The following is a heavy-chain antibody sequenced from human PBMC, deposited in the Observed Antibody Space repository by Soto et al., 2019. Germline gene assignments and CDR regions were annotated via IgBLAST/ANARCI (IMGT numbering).Heavy chain of an antibody. CDR1: GFTFSSYA. Sequence: LRLSCAASGFTFSSYAMHWVRQAPGKGLEWVAVISYDGSNKYYADSVKGRFTISRDNSKNTLYLQMNSLRAEDTAVYYCAREGGDYGSFWGQGTLVTVSS. J-gene: IGHJ4*02. V-gene: IGHV3-30-3*01. CDR3: AREGGDYGSF. D-gene: IGHD4-17*01. CDR2: ISYDGSNK.